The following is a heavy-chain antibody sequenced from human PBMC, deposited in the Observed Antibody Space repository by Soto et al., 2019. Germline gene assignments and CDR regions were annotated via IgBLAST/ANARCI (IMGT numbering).Heavy chain of an antibody. CDR1: GESFNGYY. V-gene: IGHV4-34*01. D-gene: IGHD2-21*01. Sequence: ASETLSLTCAVYGESFNGYYWTWFRQPPGKGLEWVGEITHDGSTVNNPSLKSRVTISIDTSKNQFSLRLSPVTAADTAVYYCARGSGNDGAFYFFDVWGQGAMVTVSS. J-gene: IGHJ3*01. CDR3: ARGSGNDGAFYFFDV. CDR2: ITHDGST.